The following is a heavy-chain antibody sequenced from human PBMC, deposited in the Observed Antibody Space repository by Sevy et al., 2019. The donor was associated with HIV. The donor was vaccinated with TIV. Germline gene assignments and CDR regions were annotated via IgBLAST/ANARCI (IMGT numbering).Heavy chain of an antibody. CDR2: IIPIFGTA. CDR3: ARVPLWLGELSGWFDP. Sequence: ASVKVSCKASGGTFSSYAISWVRQAPGQGLEWMGGIIPIFGTANYAQKFQGRVTITADESTSTAYMELSSLRSEDTAVYYCARVPLWLGELSGWFDPWGQGTLVTVSS. D-gene: IGHD3-10*01. J-gene: IGHJ5*02. V-gene: IGHV1-69*13. CDR1: GGTFSSYA.